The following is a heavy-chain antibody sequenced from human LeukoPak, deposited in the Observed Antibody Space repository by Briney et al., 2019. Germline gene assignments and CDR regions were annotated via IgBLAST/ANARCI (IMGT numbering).Heavy chain of an antibody. CDR2: INPNSGGT. Sequence: ASVKVSCKASGYTFTGYYMHWVRQAPGQGLEWMGRINPNSGGTNYAQKFQGRVTMTRDTSIGTAYMELSRLRSDDTAVYYCARGEYGIAAAGTPYFQHWGQGTLVTVSS. J-gene: IGHJ1*01. CDR3: ARGEYGIAAAGTPYFQH. V-gene: IGHV1-2*06. D-gene: IGHD6-13*01. CDR1: GYTFTGYY.